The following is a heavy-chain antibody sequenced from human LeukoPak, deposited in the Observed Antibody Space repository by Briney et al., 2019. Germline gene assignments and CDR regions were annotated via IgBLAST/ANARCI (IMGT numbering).Heavy chain of an antibody. D-gene: IGHD3-3*01. J-gene: IGHJ3*02. V-gene: IGHV3-48*04. CDR2: ISSSSSTI. CDR1: GFTFSSYS. CDR3: ARDHSSLSTIFGVVTDAFDI. Sequence: PGGSLRLSCAASGFTFSSYSMNWVRQAPGKGLEWVSYISSSSSTIYYADSVKGRFTISRDNAKNSLYLQMNSLRAEDTAVYYCARDHSSLSTIFGVVTDAFDIWGQGTMVTVSS.